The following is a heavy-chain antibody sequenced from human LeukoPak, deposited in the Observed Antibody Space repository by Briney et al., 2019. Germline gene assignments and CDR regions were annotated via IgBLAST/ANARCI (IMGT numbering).Heavy chain of an antibody. V-gene: IGHV3-23*01. J-gene: IGHJ4*02. D-gene: IGHD2-2*01. CDR2: ISSSGGYT. CDR3: ARSVSSRFTSPRRPYYFDS. CDR1: GLILSTYV. Sequence: GGSLRLSCAASGLILSTYVMSWVRQAPGKGLEWVSTISSSGGYTYFADSVKGRFTISRDNSKNTLYLQMNSLRAEDTAVYYCARSVSSRFTSPRRPYYFDSWGQGTLVTVSS.